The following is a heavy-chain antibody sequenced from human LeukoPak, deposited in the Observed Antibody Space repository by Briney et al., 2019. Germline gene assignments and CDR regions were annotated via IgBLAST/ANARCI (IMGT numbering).Heavy chain of an antibody. CDR1: GGTFSSYA. Sequence: SVKVSCKASGGTFSSYAISWVRQAPGQGLEWMGGIIPIFGTANYAQKFQGRVTITADESTSTAYMELSSLRSEDTAVYYCARYPPPLGYCSSTSCYYYYGMDVWGQGATVTVSS. CDR3: ARYPPPLGYCSSTSCYYYYGMDV. D-gene: IGHD2-2*01. CDR2: IIPIFGTA. J-gene: IGHJ6*02. V-gene: IGHV1-69*13.